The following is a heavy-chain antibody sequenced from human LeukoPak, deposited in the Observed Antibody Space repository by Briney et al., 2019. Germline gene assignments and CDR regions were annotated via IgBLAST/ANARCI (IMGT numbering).Heavy chain of an antibody. V-gene: IGHV3-64*01. CDR1: GFTFSSYA. D-gene: IGHD4-17*01. Sequence: GGSLRLSCAASGFTFSSYAMHWVRQAPGKGLEYVSAISSNGGSTYYANSVKGRFTISRDNSKNTLYLQMGSLRAEDTAVYYCAKGDYGDYLTPFDYWGQGTLVTVSS. J-gene: IGHJ4*02. CDR2: ISSNGGST. CDR3: AKGDYGDYLTPFDY.